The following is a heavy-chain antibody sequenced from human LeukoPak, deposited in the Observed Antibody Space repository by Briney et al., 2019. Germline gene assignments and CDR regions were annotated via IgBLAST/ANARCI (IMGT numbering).Heavy chain of an antibody. Sequence: SGGSLRLSCVASGLTFSDAWMSWVRQAPGKGLESVGRIKSNSEGGTIDYGAPVKGRFTISRDESTNTLFLQMNSLKTEDTAVYYWTSGGGTMDFWGQGTLVTVSS. CDR3: TSGGGTMDF. D-gene: IGHD2-15*01. V-gene: IGHV3-15*01. CDR2: IKSNSEGGTI. CDR1: GLTFSDAW. J-gene: IGHJ4*02.